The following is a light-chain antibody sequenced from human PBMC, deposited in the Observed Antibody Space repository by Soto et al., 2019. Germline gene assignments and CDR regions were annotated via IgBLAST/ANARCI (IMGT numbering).Light chain of an antibody. CDR3: SSYKSRSTYV. CDR1: SSDVGGYNY. CDR2: EVN. V-gene: IGLV2-14*01. J-gene: IGLJ1*01. Sequence: QSALTQPASVSGSPGQSITISCTGTSSDVGGYNYVSWYQQHPGKAPKLMICEVNNRPSGVSNRFSGSKSGNTASLTISGLQDEEEADYYCSSYKSRSTYVFGTGTKVTVL.